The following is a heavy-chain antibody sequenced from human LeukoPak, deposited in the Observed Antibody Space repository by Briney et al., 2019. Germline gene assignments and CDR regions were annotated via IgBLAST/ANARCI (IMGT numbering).Heavy chain of an antibody. CDR1: GGSFSGYY. CDR2: INHSGST. J-gene: IGHJ3*01. Sequence: SETLSLTCAVYGGSFSGYYWSWIRQPPGKGLEWIGEINHSGSTNYNPSLKSRVTISVDTSKNQFSLKLSSVTAADTAVYYCAAEYDFWSYWGQGTMVTVSS. CDR3: AAEYDFWSY. D-gene: IGHD3-3*01. V-gene: IGHV4-34*01.